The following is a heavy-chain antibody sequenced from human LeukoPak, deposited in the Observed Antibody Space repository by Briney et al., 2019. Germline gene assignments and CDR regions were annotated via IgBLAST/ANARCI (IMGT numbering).Heavy chain of an antibody. CDR2: FYYSGST. CDR3: ARVGIGRHIVVVTAANHNWFDP. V-gene: IGHV4-39*07. J-gene: IGHJ5*02. Sequence: SETLSLTCTVSGGSISSSSDYWGWIRQPPGKGLEWIGSFYYSGSTYYNPSLKSRVTISVDTSKNQFSLKLSSVTAADTAVYYCARVGIGRHIVVVTAANHNWFDPWGQGTLVTVSS. CDR1: GGSISSSSDY. D-gene: IGHD2-21*02.